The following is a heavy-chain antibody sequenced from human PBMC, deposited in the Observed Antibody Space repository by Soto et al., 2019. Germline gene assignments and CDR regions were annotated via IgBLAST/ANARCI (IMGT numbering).Heavy chain of an antibody. CDR3: ARGYRVVYFDY. Sequence: PGGCLRLSCAASGFIFSDFYMNWVRQAPGKGLEWVSYISNNGDTIFYADSVKGRFTICRDNSRNSLYLQMNSLRAEDTAVDFCARGYRVVYFDYWGQGSLVTVSS. V-gene: IGHV3-11*01. J-gene: IGHJ4*02. D-gene: IGHD5-12*01. CDR2: ISNNGDTI. CDR1: GFIFSDFY.